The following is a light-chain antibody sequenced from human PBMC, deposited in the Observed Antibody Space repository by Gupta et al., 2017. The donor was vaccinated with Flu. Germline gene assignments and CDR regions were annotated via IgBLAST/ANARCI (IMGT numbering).Light chain of an antibody. CDR3: AAWDDSLNGVV. CDR1: SSNIGSNT. CDR2: SNN. J-gene: IGLJ2*01. V-gene: IGLV1-44*01. Sequence: PPSASGTPGQRVTISCSGSSSNIGSNTVNWYQQLPGTAPKLLIYSNNQRPSGAPDRFSGSKSGTSASLAISGLQSEDEADYYCAAWDDSLNGVVFGGGTKLTVL.